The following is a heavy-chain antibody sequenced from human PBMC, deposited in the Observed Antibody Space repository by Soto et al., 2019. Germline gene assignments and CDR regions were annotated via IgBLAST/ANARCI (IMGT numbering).Heavy chain of an antibody. D-gene: IGHD3-10*01. CDR3: ARAPGSGSYYGWFDP. Sequence: QVQLQESGPGLVKPSETLSLTCTVSGGSISRYYWNWIRQPPGKGLEWIGYIYYSGSTNYNPSLKSRVTISVATSKTQFSLKRSSVTAADTAVYYCARAPGSGSYYGWFDPWGQGTLVTVSS. J-gene: IGHJ5*02. CDR1: GGSISRYY. V-gene: IGHV4-59*01. CDR2: IYYSGST.